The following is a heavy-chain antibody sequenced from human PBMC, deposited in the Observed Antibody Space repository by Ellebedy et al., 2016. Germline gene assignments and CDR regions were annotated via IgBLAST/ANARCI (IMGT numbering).Heavy chain of an antibody. D-gene: IGHD3-22*01. Sequence: GGSLRLXXAASGFTFSSYAMHWVRQAPGKGLEWVAVISYDGSNKYYADSVKGRFTISRDNSKNTLYLQMNSLRAEDTAVYYCARDRYYYDSSGYYPIAGSYYGMDVWGQGTTVTVSS. V-gene: IGHV3-30-3*01. CDR3: ARDRYYYDSSGYYPIAGSYYGMDV. J-gene: IGHJ6*02. CDR2: ISYDGSNK. CDR1: GFTFSSYA.